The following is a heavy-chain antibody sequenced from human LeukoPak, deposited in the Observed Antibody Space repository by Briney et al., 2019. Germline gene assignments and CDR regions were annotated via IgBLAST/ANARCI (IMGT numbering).Heavy chain of an antibody. Sequence: GGSLRLSCAGSGFPLRDYWMHWVRQAPGEGLVWVARIKNDGSDINYADSVKGRLTISRDNAENTLYLQMNSLRADDTAVYYCVRGCGSTYVLFDYWGQGTLVTVSS. CDR3: VRGCGSTYVLFDY. V-gene: IGHV3-74*01. D-gene: IGHD1-7*01. CDR2: IKNDGSDI. CDR1: GFPLRDYW. J-gene: IGHJ4*02.